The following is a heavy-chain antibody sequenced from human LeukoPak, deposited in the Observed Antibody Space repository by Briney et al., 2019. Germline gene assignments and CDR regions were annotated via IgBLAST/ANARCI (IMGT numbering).Heavy chain of an antibody. Sequence: GGSLRLSCAASGFTFSSYSMSWIRQAPGKGLEWVSYISSSGSTIYYADSVKGRFTISRDNAKNSLYLQMNSLRAEDTAVYYCARSRGIAVAGFDYWGQGTLVTVSS. CDR1: GFTFSSYS. D-gene: IGHD6-19*01. V-gene: IGHV3-48*04. CDR3: ARSRGIAVAGFDY. CDR2: ISSSGSTI. J-gene: IGHJ4*02.